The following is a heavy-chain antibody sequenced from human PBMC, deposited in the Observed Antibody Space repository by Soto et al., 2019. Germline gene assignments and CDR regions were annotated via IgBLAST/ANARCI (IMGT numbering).Heavy chain of an antibody. V-gene: IGHV1-69*12. CDR2: IIPIFGTA. D-gene: IGHD5-12*01. Sequence: QVQLVQSGAEVKKPGSSVTVSCKASGGTFSSYTISWVRQAPGQGLEWRGGIIPIFGTANYAQKFQGRVTITADESTSTAYMELSSLRSEDTAVYYCARGNHRWLQLWYFDLGGRGTLVTVSS. J-gene: IGHJ2*01. CDR3: ARGNHRWLQLWYFDL. CDR1: GGTFSSYT.